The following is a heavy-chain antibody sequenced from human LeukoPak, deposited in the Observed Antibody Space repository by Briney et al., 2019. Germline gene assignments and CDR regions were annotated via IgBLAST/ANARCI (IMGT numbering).Heavy chain of an antibody. Sequence: PSETLSLTCAVYGGSFSGYYWSWIRQPPGMGLEWIGQIYHSGDTKYNGSLKSRVTISVDTSKNQFSLKLSSVTAADTAVYYYAREGYSGSWYYDHSYMDVWGKGTTVTVSS. CDR2: IYHSGDT. D-gene: IGHD6-13*01. CDR1: GGSFSGYY. CDR3: AREGYSGSWYYDHSYMDV. J-gene: IGHJ6*03. V-gene: IGHV4-34*01.